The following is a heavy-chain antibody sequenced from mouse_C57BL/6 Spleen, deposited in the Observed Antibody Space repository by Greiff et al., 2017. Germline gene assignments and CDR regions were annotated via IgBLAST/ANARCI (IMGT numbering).Heavy chain of an antibody. V-gene: IGHV1-80*01. CDR2: IYPGDGDT. D-gene: IGHD2-3*01. Sequence: QVQLQQSGAELVKPGASVKISCKASGYAFSSYWMNWVKQRPGKGLEWIGQIYPGDGDTNYNGKFKGKATLTAYKSSSTAYMQLSSLTSEDSAVYFCAREFPIYDGYRYAMDYWGQGTSVTVSS. CDR3: AREFPIYDGYRYAMDY. J-gene: IGHJ4*01. CDR1: GYAFSSYW.